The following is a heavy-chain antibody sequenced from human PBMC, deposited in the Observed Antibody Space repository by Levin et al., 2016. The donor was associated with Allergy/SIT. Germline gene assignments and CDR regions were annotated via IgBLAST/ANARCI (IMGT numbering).Heavy chain of an antibody. J-gene: IGHJ6*02. CDR2: INSDGSST. V-gene: IGHV3-74*01. Sequence: GGSLRLSCAASGFTFSSYWMHWVRQAPGKGLVWVSRINSDGSSTSYADSVKGRFTISRDNAKNTLYLQMNSLRAEDTAVYYCAREGVDIVVVPAAQYYYYYGMDVWGQGTTATVSS. CDR3: AREGVDIVVVPAAQYYYYYGMDV. CDR1: GFTFSSYW. D-gene: IGHD2-2*01.